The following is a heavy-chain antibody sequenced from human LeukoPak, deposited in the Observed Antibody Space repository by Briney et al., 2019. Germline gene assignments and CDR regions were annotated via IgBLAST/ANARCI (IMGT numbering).Heavy chain of an antibody. Sequence: SETLSLICTVSGGSISSYYWIWIRQPAGKGLEWIGRIHSTGSNTYNPSFKSRATTPVDTPKNQSPLNLSSGTAADPAVYYCARSPPPYSSSFYWFDPWGQGTLVTVSS. V-gene: IGHV4-4*07. CDR2: IHSTGSN. CDR3: ARSPPPYSSSFYWFDP. J-gene: IGHJ5*02. CDR1: GGSISSYY. D-gene: IGHD6-13*01.